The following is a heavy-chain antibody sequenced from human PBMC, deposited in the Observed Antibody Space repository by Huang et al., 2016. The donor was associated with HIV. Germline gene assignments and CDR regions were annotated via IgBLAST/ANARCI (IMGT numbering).Heavy chain of an antibody. CDR1: GGSISSHY. V-gene: IGHV4-59*11. D-gene: IGHD2-15*01. CDR3: ARDRRHCSGGSCYYSDY. Sequence: QVQLQESGPGLVKPSETLSLTCSVSGGSISSHYWSWIRQPPGKGLEWIGSIYYSGVSNHSPSLKSRVFISVDTSRNQFALKLSSVTAADTAVYYCARDRRHCSGGSCYYSDYWGHGTLVTVSS. CDR2: IYYSGVS. J-gene: IGHJ4*01.